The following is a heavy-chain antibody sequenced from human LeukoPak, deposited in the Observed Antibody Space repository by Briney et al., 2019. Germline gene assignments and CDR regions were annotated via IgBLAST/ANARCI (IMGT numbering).Heavy chain of an antibody. V-gene: IGHV3-21*01. Sequence: GGSLRLSCAASGFTFSSYNMNWVRQAPGKGLEWVSSITSGSSYIYYADSVKGRFTISRDNAKNSLYLQMNSLRAEDTAVYYCARDLGYGGNAFDYWGQGTLVTVSS. J-gene: IGHJ4*02. CDR1: GFTFSSYN. CDR3: ARDLGYGGNAFDY. D-gene: IGHD4-23*01. CDR2: ITSGSSYI.